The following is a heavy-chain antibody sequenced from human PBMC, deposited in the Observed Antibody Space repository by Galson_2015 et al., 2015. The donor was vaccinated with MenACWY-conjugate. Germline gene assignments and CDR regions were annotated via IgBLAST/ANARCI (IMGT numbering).Heavy chain of an antibody. V-gene: IGHV3-43*01. J-gene: IGHJ4*02. CDR1: GFTFTDYT. Sequence: SLRLSCAASGFTFTDYTMHWVRQAPGKGLEWVSLINWNGANTYYADSVKGRFTISRDNSKSSLYLQMNSLTIEDTALYYCAKGGPDDWGQGTLVTVSS. CDR2: INWNGANT. CDR3: AKGGPDD.